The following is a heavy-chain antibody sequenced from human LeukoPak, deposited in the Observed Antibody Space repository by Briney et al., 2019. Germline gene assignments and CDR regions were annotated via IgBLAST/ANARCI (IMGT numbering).Heavy chain of an antibody. J-gene: IGHJ4*02. CDR2: IIPIFGTA. CDR3: ARDGRGIAAAGRLNY. CDR1: AGTFTIYA. V-gene: IGHV1-69*13. Sequence: GASVKVSVTAPAGTFTIYAISWVRQAPGQGLEWMGGIIPIFGTANYAQKFQGRVTITADESTSTAYMELSSLRSEDTAVYYCARDGRGIAAAGRLNYWGQGTLVTVSS. D-gene: IGHD6-13*01.